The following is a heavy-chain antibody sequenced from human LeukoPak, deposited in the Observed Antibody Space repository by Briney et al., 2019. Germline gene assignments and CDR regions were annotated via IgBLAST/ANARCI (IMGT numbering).Heavy chain of an antibody. D-gene: IGHD3-22*01. CDR3: ARESQSAYHFDSSGYEDAFDI. J-gene: IGHJ3*02. Sequence: PGGSLRLSCAASGFTFSSYEMNWVRQAPGKGLEWVSYISSGGSTIYYADSVKGRFTISRDNAKNSLYLEMNSLRAEDTAVYYCARESQSAYHFDSSGYEDAFDIWGQGTMVTVSS. CDR2: ISSGGSTI. V-gene: IGHV3-48*03. CDR1: GFTFSSYE.